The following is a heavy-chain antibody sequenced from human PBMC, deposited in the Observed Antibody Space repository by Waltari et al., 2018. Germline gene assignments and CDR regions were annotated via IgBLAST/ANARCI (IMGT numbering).Heavy chain of an antibody. CDR3: ARDQAYYDFWSGPPYYMDV. CDR1: GFTFSSYW. Sequence: EVQLVESGGGLVQPGGSLRLSCAASGFTFSSYWMSWVRQAPGKGREWVANIKQDGSEKYYVGSVKGRFTISRDNAKNSLYLQMNSLRAEDTAVYYCARDQAYYDFWSGPPYYMDVWGKGTTVTISS. CDR2: IKQDGSEK. V-gene: IGHV3-7*01. J-gene: IGHJ6*03. D-gene: IGHD3-3*01.